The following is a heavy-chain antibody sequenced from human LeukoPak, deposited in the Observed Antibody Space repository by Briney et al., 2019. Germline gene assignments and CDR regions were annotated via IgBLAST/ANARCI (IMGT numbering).Heavy chain of an antibody. V-gene: IGHV3-30-3*01. J-gene: IGHJ4*02. Sequence: PGRSLKLSCVVSGFTLRTYAMHWVRQAPGKGLEWVAVISSDGSKKFYSDSVKGQFTISRDNSKNTLYLQMNSPRTEDTGVYFCMRDAGGYWGQGTLVTVSS. D-gene: IGHD1-14*01. CDR3: MRDAGGY. CDR2: ISSDGSKK. CDR1: GFTLRTYA.